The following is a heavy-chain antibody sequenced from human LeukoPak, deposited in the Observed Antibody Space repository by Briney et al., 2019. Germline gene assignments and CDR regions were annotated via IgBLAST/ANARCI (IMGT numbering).Heavy chain of an antibody. CDR2: ISYDGSNK. CDR1: GFTISSYA. V-gene: IGHV3-30-3*01. D-gene: IGHD3-22*01. Sequence: GGTLSLSCAASGFTISSYAMHWVRKASGKGLAWEAVISYDGSNKYYAESVKDRFTISRDNSKNTLYLKMNSLRAEDTAVYYCARAVTMIVVVPGGDYWGQGTLVTVSS. CDR3: ARAVTMIVVVPGGDY. J-gene: IGHJ4*02.